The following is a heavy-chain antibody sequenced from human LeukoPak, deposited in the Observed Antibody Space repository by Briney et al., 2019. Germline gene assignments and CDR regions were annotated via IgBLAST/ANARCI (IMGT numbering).Heavy chain of an antibody. CDR2: ISYDGTNK. Sequence: GGSLRLSCAASGFTFSSYAIHWVRQAPGKGKEWEAIISYDGTNKYYADSVRGRFTISRDNSKNTLYLQMNSLRAEDTAVYYCARDFGWLSGFDNWGQGTLVTVSS. CDR3: ARDFGWLSGFDN. V-gene: IGHV3-30-3*01. J-gene: IGHJ4*02. D-gene: IGHD3-9*01. CDR1: GFTFSSYA.